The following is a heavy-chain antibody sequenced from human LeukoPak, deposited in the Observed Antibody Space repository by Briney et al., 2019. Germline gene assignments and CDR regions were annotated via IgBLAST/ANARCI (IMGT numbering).Heavy chain of an antibody. D-gene: IGHD2/OR15-2a*01. Sequence: GGSLRLSCAASGNYWMHWVHQAPGKGLVWVSHINSDGSWTSYADSVKGRFTISKDNAKNTVYLQMNSLRAEDTAVYYCVSFYETYWGRGTLVTVSS. CDR2: INSDGSWT. CDR3: VSFYETY. CDR1: GNYW. V-gene: IGHV3-74*01. J-gene: IGHJ4*02.